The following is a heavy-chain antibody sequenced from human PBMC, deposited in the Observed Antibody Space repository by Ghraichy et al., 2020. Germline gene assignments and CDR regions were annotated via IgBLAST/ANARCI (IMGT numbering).Heavy chain of an antibody. D-gene: IGHD4-17*01. CDR2: IKQDGSEK. J-gene: IGHJ3*02. V-gene: IGHV3-7*01. Sequence: GSLRLSCAASGFIFSIYWMTWVRQAPGKGLEWVANIKQDGSEKYYVDSVKGRFTISRDNTKNSLYLQMNSLRVEDMAVYYCARPTVTTGVDAFDIWGQGTMITVSS. CDR1: GFIFSIYW. CDR3: ARPTVTTGVDAFDI.